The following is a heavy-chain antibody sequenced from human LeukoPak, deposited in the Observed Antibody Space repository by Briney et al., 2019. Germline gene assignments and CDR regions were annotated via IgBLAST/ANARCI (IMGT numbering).Heavy chain of an antibody. Sequence: SETLSLACTVSGGSISSYYWSWIRQPPGKGLEWIGYIYYSGSTNYNPSLKSRVTISVDTSKNQFSLKLSSVTAADTAVYYCARDSEGGSYYEGWGQGSLVTVSS. D-gene: IGHD1-26*01. CDR2: IYYSGST. V-gene: IGHV4-59*01. CDR3: ARDSEGGSYYEG. CDR1: GGSISSYY. J-gene: IGHJ4*02.